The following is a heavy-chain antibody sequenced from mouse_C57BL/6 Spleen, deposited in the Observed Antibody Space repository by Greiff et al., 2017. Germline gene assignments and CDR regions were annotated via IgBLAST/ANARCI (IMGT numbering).Heavy chain of an antibody. D-gene: IGHD2-3*01. J-gene: IGHJ1*03. CDR2: IWSDGST. V-gene: IGHV2-6-1*01. CDR3: ARHYDGSGYFEV. CDR1: GFSLTSYG. Sequence: VKLLESGPGLVAPSQSLSITCTVSGFSLTSYGVHWVRQPPGKGLEWLVVIWSDGSTTYNSALKSRMSISKDNSKGQVFLKMNSLQTEGTAMDYCARHYDGSGYFEVWGTGTTVTVSS.